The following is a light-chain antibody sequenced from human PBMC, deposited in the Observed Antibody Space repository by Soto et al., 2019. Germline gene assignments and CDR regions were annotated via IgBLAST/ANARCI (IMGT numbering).Light chain of an antibody. CDR3: QQYNNWPPWT. CDR2: GAS. Sequence: EIVLTQSPGTLSLSPGERAPLSCRASQSVSSSLAWYQQKPGQAPRLLIYGASTRATGIPARFSGSGSGTEFTLTISSLQSEDFAVYYCQQYNNWPPWTFGQGTKVDI. J-gene: IGKJ1*01. V-gene: IGKV3-15*01. CDR1: QSVSSS.